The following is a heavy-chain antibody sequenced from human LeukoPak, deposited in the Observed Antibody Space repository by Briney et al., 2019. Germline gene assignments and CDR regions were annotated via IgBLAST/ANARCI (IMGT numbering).Heavy chain of an antibody. V-gene: IGHV3-23*01. Sequence: PGASLTLSCAASGFTFSSYAMSWVRQAPGKGLEWVSAISGSGGSTYYADSVKGRFTISRDNSKNTLYLQMNSLRAEDTAVYYCVVTLAVAGLDYWGQGTLDTVSS. CDR2: ISGSGGST. J-gene: IGHJ4*02. D-gene: IGHD6-19*01. CDR1: GFTFSSYA. CDR3: VVTLAVAGLDY.